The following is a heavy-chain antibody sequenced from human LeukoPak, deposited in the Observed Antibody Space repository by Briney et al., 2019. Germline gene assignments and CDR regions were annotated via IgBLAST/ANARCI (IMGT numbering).Heavy chain of an antibody. CDR3: AGGVYIAAAQYGY. D-gene: IGHD6-13*01. J-gene: IGHJ4*02. Sequence: SETLSLTCTVSGGSISSYYWNWIRQPPGKGLEWIGYIYYSGTTNYNPSLKSRVTISVDTSKNQFSLKLSSVTAADTAVYYCAGGVYIAAAQYGYWGQGTLVTVSS. CDR2: IYYSGTT. CDR1: GGSISSYY. V-gene: IGHV4-59*01.